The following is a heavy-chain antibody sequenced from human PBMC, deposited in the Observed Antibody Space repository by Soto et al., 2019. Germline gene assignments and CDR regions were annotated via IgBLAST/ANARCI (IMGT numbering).Heavy chain of an antibody. CDR3: ARLGYCSSTSCYSASFDP. Sequence: PSETLSLTCTVFGGSISSGDYSWSWVRQSPGKGLEWIGSIYYSGSTYYNPSLKSRVTISVDTSKNQFSLKLSSVTAADTAVYYCARLGYCSSTSCYSASFDPWGQGTLVTVSS. CDR1: GGSISSGDYS. V-gene: IGHV4-39*01. D-gene: IGHD2-2*01. J-gene: IGHJ5*02. CDR2: IYYSGST.